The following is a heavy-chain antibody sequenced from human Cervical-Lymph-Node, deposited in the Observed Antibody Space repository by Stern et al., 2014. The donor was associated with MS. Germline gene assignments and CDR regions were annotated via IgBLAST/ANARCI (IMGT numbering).Heavy chain of an antibody. Sequence: QVQLQESGPGLVKPSQTVSLTCTVSGASVSSSGYYWSWIRQHPGKGLEWIGYIYYTGSPSYNPSLKSRVSISVDTSKNRFSLRLSSVTAADTAVYFCARGATINDFDFWGQGTLVTVSS. D-gene: IGHD5-12*01. CDR3: ARGATINDFDF. J-gene: IGHJ4*02. CDR1: GASVSSSGYY. V-gene: IGHV4-31*03. CDR2: IYYTGSP.